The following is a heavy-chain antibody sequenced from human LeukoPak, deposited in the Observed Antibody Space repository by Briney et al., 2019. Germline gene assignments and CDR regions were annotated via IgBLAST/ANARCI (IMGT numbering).Heavy chain of an antibody. J-gene: IGHJ4*02. CDR3: AAGYTTGWYVRYFDY. CDR1: GFTLSNYA. V-gene: IGHV3-23*01. Sequence: GGSLRLSCVAPGFTLSNYAMSSVRQAPGKRLGWVSSISGSGGSTYQAENVKGRFTISRDNSQNTLYLQMNSLRDEDTDIYYCAAGYTTGWYVRYFDYWGQGTLVTVSS. D-gene: IGHD6-19*01. CDR2: ISGSGGST.